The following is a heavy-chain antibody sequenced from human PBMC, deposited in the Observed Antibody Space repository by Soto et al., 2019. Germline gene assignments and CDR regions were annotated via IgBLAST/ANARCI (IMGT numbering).Heavy chain of an antibody. J-gene: IGHJ6*02. CDR3: ARMAAAYPYYYYGMDV. CDR1: GYSFTSYW. D-gene: IGHD6-13*01. V-gene: IGHV5-10-1*01. CDR2: IGPSDSYT. Sequence: GESLKISCKGSGYSFTSYWISWVRQMPGKGLEWMGRIGPSDSYTNYSPSFQGHVTISADKSISTAYLQWSSLKASDTAMYYCARMAAAYPYYYYGMDVWGQGTTVTVSS.